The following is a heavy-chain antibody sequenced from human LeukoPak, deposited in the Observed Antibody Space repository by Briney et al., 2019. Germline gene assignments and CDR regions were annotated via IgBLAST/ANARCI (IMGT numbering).Heavy chain of an antibody. CDR2: ISPGDSDT. J-gene: IGHJ4*02. Sequence: GESLKISCKGSGYSFTSYWIGWVRQMPGKGLEWMGIISPGDSDTRYSPSFQGQVTISADKSISTAYLQWSSLKASDTAMYYCARQGLIGDSSGYYQDYWGQGTLVTVSS. CDR3: ARQGLIGDSSGYYQDY. D-gene: IGHD3-22*01. V-gene: IGHV5-51*01. CDR1: GYSFTSYW.